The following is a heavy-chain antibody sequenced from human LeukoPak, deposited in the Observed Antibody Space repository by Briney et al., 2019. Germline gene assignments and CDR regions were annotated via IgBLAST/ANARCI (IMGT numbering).Heavy chain of an antibody. V-gene: IGHV1-24*01. Sequence: ASVKVSCKVSGYTLTELSMHWVRQAPGKGLEWMGGFDPEDGETIYAQKFQGRVIMTEDTSTDTAYMELSSLRFEDTALCYCATDMVGYCSGGGCYSEAYWGQGTLVSVSS. D-gene: IGHD2-15*01. CDR3: ATDMVGYCSGGGCYSEAY. J-gene: IGHJ4*02. CDR1: GYTLTELS. CDR2: FDPEDGET.